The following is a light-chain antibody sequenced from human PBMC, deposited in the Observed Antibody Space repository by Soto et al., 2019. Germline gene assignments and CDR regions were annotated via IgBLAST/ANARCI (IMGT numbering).Light chain of an antibody. CDR2: DAS. CDR1: HTISIW. CDR3: QQYNSYLIT. Sequence: EIQMTQSPSTLSASVGDRFTITCRASHTISIWLAWYQQKPGKTPKLLIYDASSLESGVPSRFSGSGSGTEFTLTISSLQPDDFATYYCQQYNSYLITFGQGTRLEIK. V-gene: IGKV1-5*01. J-gene: IGKJ5*01.